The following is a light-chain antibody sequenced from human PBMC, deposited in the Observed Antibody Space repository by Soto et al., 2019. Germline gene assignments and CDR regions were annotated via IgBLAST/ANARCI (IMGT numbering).Light chain of an antibody. CDR1: QSGATY. CDR3: QQRSNWPLT. CDR2: GAS. J-gene: IGKJ5*01. V-gene: IGKV3-11*01. Sequence: ELVLTQSPATLSLSPGERATLSCRASQSGATYLAWYQHKPGQAPWLLIYGASSRATGTPDRFSGSGSGTDFTLTFGSLEPEDFAVYYCQQRSNWPLTFGQGTRLEI.